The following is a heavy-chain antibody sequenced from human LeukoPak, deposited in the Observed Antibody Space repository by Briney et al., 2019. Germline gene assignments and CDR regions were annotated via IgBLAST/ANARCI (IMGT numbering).Heavy chain of an antibody. Sequence: GGSLRLSCAAPGFTFSGSAMHWARQPSGKGLEWVGRIRSKANSSTAGDGASVKGRFTISRDDSKNTAYLQMNSLKTEDTAVYYCTSQGVIDYWGQGALFSASS. CDR1: GFTFSGSA. J-gene: IGHJ4*02. V-gene: IGHV3-73*01. CDR2: IRSKANSSTA. CDR3: TSQGVIDY. D-gene: IGHD3-16*01.